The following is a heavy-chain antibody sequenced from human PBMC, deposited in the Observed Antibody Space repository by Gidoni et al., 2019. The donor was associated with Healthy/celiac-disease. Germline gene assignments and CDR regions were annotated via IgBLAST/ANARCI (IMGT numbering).Heavy chain of an antibody. D-gene: IGHD3-3*01. J-gene: IGHJ3*02. V-gene: IGHV3-21*01. Sequence: EVQLVESGGGLVKPGGSLRLSCAASGFTFSSYSMNWVRQAPGKGLEWVSSISSSSSYIYYADSVKGRFTISRDNAKNSLYLQMNSLRAEDTAVYYCARDRVESGAFDIWGQGTMVTVSS. CDR2: ISSSSSYI. CDR1: GFTFSSYS. CDR3: ARDRVESGAFDI.